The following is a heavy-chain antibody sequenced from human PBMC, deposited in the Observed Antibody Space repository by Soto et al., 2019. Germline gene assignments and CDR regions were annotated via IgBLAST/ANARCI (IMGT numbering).Heavy chain of an antibody. Sequence: PSETLSLTCTVSGGSISSGGYYWSWIRQHPGKGLEWIGYIYYSGSTYYNPSLKSRVTISVDTSKNQFSLKLSSVTAADTAVYYCARGTIAAQMIDYWGQGTLVTVSS. CDR2: IYYSGST. V-gene: IGHV4-31*03. D-gene: IGHD6-6*01. J-gene: IGHJ4*02. CDR1: GGSISSGGYY. CDR3: ARGTIAAQMIDY.